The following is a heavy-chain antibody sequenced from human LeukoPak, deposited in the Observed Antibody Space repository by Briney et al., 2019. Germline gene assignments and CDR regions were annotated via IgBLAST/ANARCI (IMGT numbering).Heavy chain of an antibody. V-gene: IGHV3-66*02. CDR1: GFTVSTNY. Sequence: GRSLRLSCAASGFTVSTNYMSWVRQAPGKGLEWVSVIYSGGSTYYTHSVKGRFTIFRDNSKNTLYLQMNSLRAEDTAVYYCARGGEQLLAPYYYYGMDVWGQGTTVTVSS. CDR3: ARGGEQLLAPYYYYGMDV. D-gene: IGHD6-13*01. J-gene: IGHJ6*02. CDR2: IYSGGST.